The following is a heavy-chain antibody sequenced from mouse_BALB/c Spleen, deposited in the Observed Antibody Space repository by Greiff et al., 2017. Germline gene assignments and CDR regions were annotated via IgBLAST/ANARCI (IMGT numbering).Heavy chain of an antibody. Sequence: QVQLKESGAELVRPGSSVKISCKASGYAFSSYWMNWVKQRPGQGLEWIGQIYPGDGDTNYNGKFKGKATLTADKSSSTAYMQLSSLTSEDSAVYFCARDLGSSYFDYWGQGTTLTVSS. D-gene: IGHD1-1*01. CDR1: GYAFSSYW. CDR2: IYPGDGDT. J-gene: IGHJ2*01. V-gene: IGHV1-80*01. CDR3: ARDLGSSYFDY.